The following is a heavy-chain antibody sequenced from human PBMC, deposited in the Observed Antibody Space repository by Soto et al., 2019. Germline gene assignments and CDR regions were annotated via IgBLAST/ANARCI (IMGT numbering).Heavy chain of an antibody. J-gene: IGHJ6*02. CDR3: ARSAGDYYGMDV. CDR1: EFTFSSYN. D-gene: IGHD3-10*01. CDR2: ISSSSSYI. V-gene: IGHV3-21*01. Sequence: EVQLVESGGGLVKPGGSLRLSCAASEFTFSSYNMNWVRQAPGKGLECVSSISSSSSYIYYADSVKGRFTISRDNAKNSLYLQMNSLRAEDTAVYYCARSAGDYYGMDVWGQGTTVTVSS.